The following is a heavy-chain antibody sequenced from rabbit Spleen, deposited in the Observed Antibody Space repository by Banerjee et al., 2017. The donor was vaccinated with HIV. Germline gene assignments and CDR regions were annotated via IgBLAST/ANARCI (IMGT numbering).Heavy chain of an antibody. CDR2: INAITGEA. D-gene: IGHD1-1*01. CDR1: GVSLNDKDV. CDR3: ARDTGSGHYIDAYFDL. J-gene: IGHJ4*01. V-gene: IGHV1S45*01. Sequence: QEQLEESGGGLVKPEGSLTLTCKASGVSLNDKDVMCWVRQAPGKGLEWIACINAITGEAVYASWAKGRFTISKTSSTTVTLQMTSLTAADTATYFCARDTGSGHYIDAYFDLWGPGTLVTVS.